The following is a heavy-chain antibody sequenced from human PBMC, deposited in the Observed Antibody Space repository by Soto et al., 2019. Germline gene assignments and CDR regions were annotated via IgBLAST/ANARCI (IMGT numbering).Heavy chain of an antibody. V-gene: IGHV3-30*03. Sequence: QVQVVESGGGVVQPGRSLRLSCAASGFTFSVYGMHWVRQAPGKGLEWVAVISYDDTNKYYADSVKGRFTISRDNSKNTLYLQMDSLRAEDTAVYYCATIPTTVTTDTWFDPWGQGTLVTVSS. CDR2: ISYDDTNK. D-gene: IGHD4-17*01. CDR3: ATIPTTVTTDTWFDP. CDR1: GFTFSVYG. J-gene: IGHJ5*02.